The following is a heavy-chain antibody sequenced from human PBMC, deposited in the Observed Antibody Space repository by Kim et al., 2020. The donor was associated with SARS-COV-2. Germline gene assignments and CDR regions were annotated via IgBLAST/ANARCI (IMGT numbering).Heavy chain of an antibody. V-gene: IGHV3-30*12. CDR3: ARDQSAGYSSSWNDY. CDR2: ISYDGSNK. Sequence: GGSLRLSCAASGFTFSSYGMHWVRQAPGKGLEWVAVISYDGSNKYYADSVKGRFTISRDNSKNTLNLQMNSLRAEDTAVYYCARDQSAGYSSSWNDYWGQGTLVTVSS. D-gene: IGHD6-13*01. J-gene: IGHJ4*02. CDR1: GFTFSSYG.